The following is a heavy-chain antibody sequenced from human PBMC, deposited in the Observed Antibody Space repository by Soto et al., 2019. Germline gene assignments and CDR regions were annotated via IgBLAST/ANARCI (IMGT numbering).Heavy chain of an antibody. CDR3: AKDDYCSGGSCYSTGHWFDP. J-gene: IGHJ5*02. Sequence: SLRLSCAASGFTFSSYAMSWVRQAPGKGLEWLSAISGSGGSTYYADSVKGRFTISRDNSKNTLYLQMNSLRAEDTAVYYCAKDDYCSGGSCYSTGHWFDPWGQGTLVTVSS. V-gene: IGHV3-23*01. D-gene: IGHD2-15*01. CDR2: ISGSGGST. CDR1: GFTFSSYA.